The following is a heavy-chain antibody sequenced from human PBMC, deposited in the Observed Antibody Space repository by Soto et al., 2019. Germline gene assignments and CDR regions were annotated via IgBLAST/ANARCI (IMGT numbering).Heavy chain of an antibody. CDR3: ARQLRHYYDSSGSSLIDY. Sequence: ASVKVSCKTSGYTFTNHGINWVRQAPGQGLEWMGWINPYSGGTNYAQKFQGRVTMTRDTSISTAYMELSRLRSDDTAVYYCARQLRHYYDSSGSSLIDYWGQGTLVTVSS. V-gene: IGHV1-2*02. J-gene: IGHJ4*02. CDR2: INPYSGGT. D-gene: IGHD3-22*01. CDR1: GYTFTNHG.